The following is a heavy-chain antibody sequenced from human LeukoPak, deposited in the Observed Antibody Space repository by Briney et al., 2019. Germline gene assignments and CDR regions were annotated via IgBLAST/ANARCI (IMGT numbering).Heavy chain of an antibody. V-gene: IGHV4-61*02. CDR2: IYTSGST. D-gene: IGHD5-18*01. J-gene: IGHJ4*02. CDR3: ARLDTAMVFY. Sequence: YWIGWVRQMPGKGLEWIGRIYTSGSTNYNPSLKSRVTISVDTSKNQFSLKLSSVTAADTAVYYCARLDTAMVFYWGQGTLVTVSS. CDR1: Y.